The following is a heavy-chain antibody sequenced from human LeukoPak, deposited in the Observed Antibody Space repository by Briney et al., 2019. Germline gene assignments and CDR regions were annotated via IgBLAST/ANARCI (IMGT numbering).Heavy chain of an antibody. CDR2: IVVGSGNT. V-gene: IGHV1-58*02. D-gene: IGHD2-2*03. CDR3: AAGLDILTKLDYYYGMDV. CDR1: GFTFTSSA. J-gene: IGHJ6*02. Sequence: ASVKVSCEASGFTFTSSAMQWVRQARGQRLEWIGWIVVGSGNTNYAQKFQERVTITRDMSTSTAYMELSSLRSEDTAVYYCAAGLDILTKLDYYYGMDVWGQGTTVTVSS.